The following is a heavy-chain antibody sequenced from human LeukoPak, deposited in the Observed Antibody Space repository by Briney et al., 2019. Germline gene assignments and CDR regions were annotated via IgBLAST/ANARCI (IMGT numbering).Heavy chain of an antibody. CDR1: GGSISSYY. J-gene: IGHJ4*02. D-gene: IGHD3-9*01. Sequence: SETLSLTCTVSGGSISSYYWSWIRQPPGKGLEWIGYIYYSGSTNYNPSLKSRVTISVDTSKNQFSLKLSSVTAADTAVYYCARELLRHDILAVSYFDYWGQGTLVTVSS. V-gene: IGHV4-59*01. CDR2: IYYSGST. CDR3: ARELLRHDILAVSYFDY.